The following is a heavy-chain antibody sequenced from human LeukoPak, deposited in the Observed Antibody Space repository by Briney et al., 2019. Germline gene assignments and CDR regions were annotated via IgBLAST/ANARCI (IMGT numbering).Heavy chain of an antibody. Sequence: PGGSLRLSCAASGFSFSTYNMNWVRQAPGKGLEWVSSISSTTSHIYYADSVTGRFTISRDNAKNSLYLQMNSLRAEDTAVYYCARVYTMIVVVDYWGQGTLVTVSS. D-gene: IGHD3-22*01. CDR2: ISSTTSHI. CDR1: GFSFSTYN. V-gene: IGHV3-21*01. J-gene: IGHJ4*02. CDR3: ARVYTMIVVVDY.